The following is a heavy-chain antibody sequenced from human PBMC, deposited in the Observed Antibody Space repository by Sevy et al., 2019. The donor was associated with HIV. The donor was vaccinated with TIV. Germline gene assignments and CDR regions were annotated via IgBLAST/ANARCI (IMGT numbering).Heavy chain of an antibody. D-gene: IGHD2-2*01. V-gene: IGHV3-7*03. CDR2: IKRDGSEK. J-gene: IGHJ6*02. CDR3: ARDCSSTSCLWGLDV. Sequence: GGSLRISCAASGFSFSSYCMSWVRQAPGKGLEWVANIKRDGSEKYYVDSVKGRFTISRDNAKNSLFLQMNSLRAEDTANYYCARDCSSTSCLWGLDVGGQGTTVTVSS. CDR1: GFSFSSYC.